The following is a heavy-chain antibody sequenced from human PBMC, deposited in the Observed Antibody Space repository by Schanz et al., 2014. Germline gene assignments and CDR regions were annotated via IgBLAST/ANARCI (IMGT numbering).Heavy chain of an antibody. J-gene: IGHJ6*03. D-gene: IGHD2-2*02. CDR1: GGTFSSYS. CDR2: IIPILGIA. CDR3: AGTYCSSTSCYTGYYYMDV. Sequence: QVQLVQSGAEVKKPGSSVTVSCKASGGTFSSYSISWLRQAPGQGLEWMGRIIPILGIANYAQNFQGRVTIPADKSTSTACMELTSLRAEDTVMYYCAGTYCSSTSCYTGYYYMDVWGKGTTVNVSS. V-gene: IGHV1-69*02.